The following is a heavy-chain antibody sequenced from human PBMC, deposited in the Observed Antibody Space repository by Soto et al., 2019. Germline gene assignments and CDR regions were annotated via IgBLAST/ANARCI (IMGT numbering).Heavy chain of an antibody. CDR3: AGTTSHYWYYMDV. V-gene: IGHV6-1*01. Sequence: SQTLSLTCAISGDSVSSNSSAWNWIRQSPSRGLEWLGRTYYRSRWYNDYAVSVKSRITVNPDTSKNQFSLQLTSVTPEDTAVYYCAGTTSHYWYYMDVWGKGTTVTVSS. CDR1: GDSVSSNSSA. D-gene: IGHD1-7*01. CDR2: TYYRSRWYN. J-gene: IGHJ6*03.